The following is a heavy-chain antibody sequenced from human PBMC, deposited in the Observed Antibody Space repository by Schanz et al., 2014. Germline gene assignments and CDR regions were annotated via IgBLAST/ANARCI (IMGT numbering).Heavy chain of an antibody. J-gene: IGHJ5*02. CDR2: IYSGIGA. CDR3: ARGGSVATIAPYTWFDP. D-gene: IGHD5-12*01. CDR1: GFTVSSNH. V-gene: IGHV3-66*01. Sequence: EGQLAESGGGLVQPGGSLRLSCAVSGFTVSSNHMSWVRQAPGKGLEWVSVIYSGIGAYYADSVKDRFTVSRDNSKNTVYLQMNRLRAEDTAVYYCARGGSVATIAPYTWFDPWGQGTLVTVSS.